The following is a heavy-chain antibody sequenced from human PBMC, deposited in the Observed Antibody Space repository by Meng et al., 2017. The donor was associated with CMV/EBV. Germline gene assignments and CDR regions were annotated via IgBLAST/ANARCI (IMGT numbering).Heavy chain of an antibody. D-gene: IGHD1-1*01. CDR2: IIPIFGTA. V-gene: IGHV1-69*05. CDR3: ARADPGSGPWWNPAGSY. CDR1: GGTFSSYA. J-gene: IGHJ4*02. Sequence: SVKVSCKASGGTFSSYAISWVRQAPGQGLEWMGGIIPIFGTANYAQKFQGRVTITTDESTSTAYMELNSLRAEDTAVYYCARADPGSGPWWNPAGSYWGQGTLVTVSS.